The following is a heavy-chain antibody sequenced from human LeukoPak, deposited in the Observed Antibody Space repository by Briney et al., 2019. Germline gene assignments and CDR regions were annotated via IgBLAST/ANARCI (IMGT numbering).Heavy chain of an antibody. Sequence: EASVKVSCKASGGTFSSYAISWVRQAPGQGLEWMGGIIPIFGTANYAQKLQGRVTITADESTSTAYMELSSLRSEDTAVYYCAVLAAAGKSVDWGQGTLVTVSS. D-gene: IGHD6-13*01. CDR1: GGTFSSYA. V-gene: IGHV1-69*13. CDR3: AVLAAAGKSVD. J-gene: IGHJ4*02. CDR2: IIPIFGTA.